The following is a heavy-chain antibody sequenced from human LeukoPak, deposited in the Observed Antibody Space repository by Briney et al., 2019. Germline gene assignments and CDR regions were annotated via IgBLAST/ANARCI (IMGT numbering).Heavy chain of an antibody. CDR1: GFTFSSYD. CDR2: IRYDGSNK. D-gene: IGHD4-17*01. V-gene: IGHV3-30*02. Sequence: PGGSLRLSCAASGFTFSSYDMNWVRQAPGKGLEWVAFIRYDGSNKYYADSVKGRFTISRDNSKNTLYLQMNSLRAEDTAVYYCASKVSVTSYYYYYYYMDVWGKGTTVTVSS. J-gene: IGHJ6*03. CDR3: ASKVSVTSYYYYYYYMDV.